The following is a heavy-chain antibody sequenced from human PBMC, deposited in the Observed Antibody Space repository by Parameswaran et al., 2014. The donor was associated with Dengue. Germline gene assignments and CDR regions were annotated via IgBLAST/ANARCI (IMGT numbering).Heavy chain of an antibody. Sequence: RWIRQPPGKGLEWIGEINHSGSTNYNPSLKSRVTISVDTSKNQFSLKLSSVTAADTALYYCARHAHEETWYGSQITLEWFDPWGQGTLVTVSS. CDR3: ARHAHEETWYGSQITLEWFDP. J-gene: IGHJ5*02. V-gene: IGHV4-34*01. D-gene: IGHD6-13*01. CDR2: INHSGST.